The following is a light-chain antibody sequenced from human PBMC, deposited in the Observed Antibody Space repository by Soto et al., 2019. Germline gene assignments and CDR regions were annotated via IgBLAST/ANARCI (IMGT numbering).Light chain of an antibody. CDR1: QSVSSN. CDR2: GAS. CDR3: QQYDNWPLA. Sequence: EMVMTQSPSTLSVSSGERATLSCRASQSVSSNLAWYQQKPGQAPRLLIYGASTRATGIPARFSGSGSGTDFTLTISSLQSEDFAVYYCQQYDNWPLAFGGGTKVDIK. J-gene: IGKJ4*01. V-gene: IGKV3-15*01.